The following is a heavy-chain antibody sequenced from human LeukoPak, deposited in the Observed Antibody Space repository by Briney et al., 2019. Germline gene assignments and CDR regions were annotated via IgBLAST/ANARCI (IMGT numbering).Heavy chain of an antibody. CDR3: ATIAGGSSSWYHRPRFDY. CDR1: GGTFSSYA. D-gene: IGHD6-13*01. J-gene: IGHJ4*02. CDR2: IIPILGIA. Sequence: RASVKVSCKASGGTFSSYAISWVRQAPGQGLEWMGRIIPILGIANYAQKFQGRVTITADKSTSTAYMELSSLRSEDAAVYYCATIAGGSSSWYHRPRFDYWGQGTLVTVSS. V-gene: IGHV1-69*04.